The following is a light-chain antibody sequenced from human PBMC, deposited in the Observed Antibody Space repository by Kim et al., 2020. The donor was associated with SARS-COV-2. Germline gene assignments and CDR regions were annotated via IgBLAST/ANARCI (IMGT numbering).Light chain of an antibody. V-gene: IGLV3-21*04. J-gene: IGLJ3*02. Sequence: APGGSATITCGGSNIESRIVQWYQQSPGQAPLLVIYFDGNRPSGTPERFSGSNSRNTATLTITRVKAGDEADYYCQVWDPSSDHWVFGGGTQLTVL. CDR2: FDG. CDR3: QVWDPSSDHWV. CDR1: NIESRI.